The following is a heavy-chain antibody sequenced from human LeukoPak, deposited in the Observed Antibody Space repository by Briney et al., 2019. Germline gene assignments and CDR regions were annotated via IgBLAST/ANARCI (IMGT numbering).Heavy chain of an antibody. CDR3: PRGVSFRMVGTATDFDY. Sequence: PGGSLRLSCAASGFTISSFTMNWVRQAPGRGLEWVSSITSSTNYMHYADSVKGRFTISRDNAKSSLYLQMNSLRAEDTAVYYCPRGVSFRMVGTATDFDYWGQGTLVTVSS. CDR1: GFTISSFT. V-gene: IGHV3-21*01. J-gene: IGHJ4*02. D-gene: IGHD2-21*02. CDR2: ITSSTNYM.